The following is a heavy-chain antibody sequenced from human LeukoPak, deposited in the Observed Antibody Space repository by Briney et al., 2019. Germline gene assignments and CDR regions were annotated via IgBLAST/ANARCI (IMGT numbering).Heavy chain of an antibody. D-gene: IGHD2-15*01. CDR3: AKDRRGSCNAGSCYCCDY. J-gene: IGHJ4*02. CDR1: GFTFSSYA. V-gene: IGHV3-64*01. CDR2: ISSNGGST. Sequence: GGSLRLSCAASGFTFSSYAMHWVRQAPGKGLEYVSAISSNGGSTYYANSVKGRFTISRDNSKNTLYLQMGSLRAEDMAVYYCAKDRRGSCNAGSCYCCDYWGRGALVTVSS.